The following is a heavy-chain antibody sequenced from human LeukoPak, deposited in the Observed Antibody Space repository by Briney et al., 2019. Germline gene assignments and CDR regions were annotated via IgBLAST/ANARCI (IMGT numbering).Heavy chain of an antibody. V-gene: IGHV1-46*01. J-gene: IGHJ5*02. CDR1: GYTFTSYY. CDR3: ARGIAARPTRDFIGNWFDP. CDR2: INPSGGST. Sequence: GASVKVSCKASGYTFTSYYMHWVRQAPGQGLEWMGIINPSGGSTSYAQKFQGRVTMTRDTSTSTVHMELSSLRSEDTAVYYCARGIAARPTRDFIGNWFDPWGQGTLVTVSS. D-gene: IGHD6-6*01.